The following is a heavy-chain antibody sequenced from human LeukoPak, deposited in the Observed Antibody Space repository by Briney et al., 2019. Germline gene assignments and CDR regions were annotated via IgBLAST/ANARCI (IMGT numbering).Heavy chain of an antibody. CDR2: INHRGDT. CDR1: GGSISSYY. Sequence: PSETLSLTCAVYGGSISSYYWSWIRQSPGKGLEWIAGINHRGDTNYNPSVKSRVTISVDTSKNQFSLKVTSLTAADTAVYYCARGPTISETGYFDYWGQGTLVTVSS. J-gene: IGHJ4*03. CDR3: ARGPTISETGYFDY. D-gene: IGHD1-1*01. V-gene: IGHV4-34*01.